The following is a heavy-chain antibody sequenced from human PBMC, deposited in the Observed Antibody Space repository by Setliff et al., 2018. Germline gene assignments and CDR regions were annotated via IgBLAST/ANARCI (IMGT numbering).Heavy chain of an antibody. CDR1: GGTFSSYG. D-gene: IGHD5-18*01. Sequence: SVKVSCKASGGTFSSYGVSWVRQAPGQGLEWLGGTIPNFGTTNYAQEFQGRVTIITDESTSTAYMELSSLRFEDTAVYYCAREGVDTRSSTDYRYYMDVWGKGTTVT. V-gene: IGHV1-69*05. CDR2: TIPNFGTT. CDR3: AREGVDTRSSTDYRYYMDV. J-gene: IGHJ6*03.